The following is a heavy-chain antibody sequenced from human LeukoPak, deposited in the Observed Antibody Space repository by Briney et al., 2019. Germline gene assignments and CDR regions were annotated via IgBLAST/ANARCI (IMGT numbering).Heavy chain of an antibody. CDR2: ISSSGSTI. V-gene: IGHV3-48*03. CDR1: GFTFSSYE. J-gene: IGHJ3*02. CDR3: ASPTYCGGDCYGAYDM. D-gene: IGHD2-21*02. Sequence: PGGSLRLSCAASGFTFSSYEMNWVRQAPGKGLEWVSYISSSGSTIYYADSVKGRFTISRDNAKNTLYLQMNNLRDEDTAVYYCASPTYCGGDCYGAYDMWGQGTMVTVSS.